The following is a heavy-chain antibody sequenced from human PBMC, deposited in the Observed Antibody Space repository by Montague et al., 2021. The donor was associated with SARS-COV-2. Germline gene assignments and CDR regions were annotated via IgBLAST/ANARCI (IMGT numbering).Heavy chain of an antibody. D-gene: IGHD3-3*01. V-gene: IGHV4-39*07. Sequence: SETLSLTCTVSGGSISSSSYYWGWIRQPPGKGLEWIGSIYYSGSTYSNPSLKSRVTISVDTSKNQFSLKLSSVTAADTAVYYCARSRRITIFGVGLSNYYGMDVWGQGTTVTVSS. J-gene: IGHJ6*02. CDR3: ARSRRITIFGVGLSNYYGMDV. CDR1: GGSISSSSYY. CDR2: IYYSGST.